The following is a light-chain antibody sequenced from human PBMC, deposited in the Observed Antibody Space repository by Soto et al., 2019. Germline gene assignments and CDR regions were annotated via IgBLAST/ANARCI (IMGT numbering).Light chain of an antibody. J-gene: IGLJ2*01. CDR1: SGDVDSHY. V-gene: IGLV2-14*03. CDR2: EGN. Sequence: QSVLTQPASVSGSPGQSITISCTGTSGDVDSHYVAWYQQHPNKAPKVLIYEGNKRHSGVSDRFSGSKSGNTASLTISGLQAEDEADYYCSSHTPNITLFGGGTKLPVL. CDR3: SSHTPNITL.